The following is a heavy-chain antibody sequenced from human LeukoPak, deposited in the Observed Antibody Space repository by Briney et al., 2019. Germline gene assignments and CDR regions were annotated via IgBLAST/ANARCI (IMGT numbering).Heavy chain of an antibody. CDR3: ARGWTYGQFDY. V-gene: IGHV3-23*01. D-gene: IGHD3-10*01. CDR1: GFTFSSYA. Sequence: GGSLRLSCAASGFTFSSYAMSWVRQAPGKGLEWVSAISESGGRTYYADSVKGRFTISRDNSKNTLYLQMNNLRAEDTAVYYCARGWTYGQFDYWGQGTLVTVSS. CDR2: ISESGGRT. J-gene: IGHJ4*02.